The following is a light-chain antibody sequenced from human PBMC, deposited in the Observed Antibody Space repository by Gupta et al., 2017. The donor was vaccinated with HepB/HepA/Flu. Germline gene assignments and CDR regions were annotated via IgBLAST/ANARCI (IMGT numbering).Light chain of an antibody. J-gene: IGKJ1*01. CDR1: QNIDKY. CDR3: QQSYSFPRT. Sequence: DIQMTQFPSXLSASVGDRVTITCRASQNIDKYLNWYQQKSGRAPEVLIYAASTLQTGVPSRFSGRGSGTDFSLTINNLQPEDFATYYCQQSYSFPRTFGKGPRWKSN. CDR2: AAS. V-gene: IGKV1-39*01.